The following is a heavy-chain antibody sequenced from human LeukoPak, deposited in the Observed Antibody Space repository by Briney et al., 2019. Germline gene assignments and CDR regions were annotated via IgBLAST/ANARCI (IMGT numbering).Heavy chain of an antibody. J-gene: IGHJ6*03. CDR2: ISAYNGNT. CDR1: GYTFTSYG. D-gene: IGHD1-14*01. V-gene: IGHV1-18*01. CDR3: ARDYRPNYSYYMDV. Sequence: ASVKVSCKASGYTFTSYGISWVRQAPGQGLEWMGWISAYNGNTNYAQKLQGRVTMTTDASTSTAYMELRSLRSDDTAVYYCARDYRPNYSYYMDVWGKGTTVTVSS.